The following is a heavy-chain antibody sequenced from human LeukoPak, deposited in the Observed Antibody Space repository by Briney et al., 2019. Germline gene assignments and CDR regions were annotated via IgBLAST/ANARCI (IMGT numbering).Heavy chain of an antibody. D-gene: IGHD4-17*01. J-gene: IGHJ4*02. CDR2: MSDDSSKT. Sequence: GXXLRLSCAACGCTFSNYGMGGVGQARGKGVEGVSAMSDDSSKTSYADSVKGRVTIFREYSKNTLYLQMNSLRAEDTAVYYCAKEGPDYGDYRSGDYFDFWGQGTLVAVSS. V-gene: IGHV3-23*01. CDR1: GCTFSNYG. CDR3: AKEGPDYGDYRSGDYFDF.